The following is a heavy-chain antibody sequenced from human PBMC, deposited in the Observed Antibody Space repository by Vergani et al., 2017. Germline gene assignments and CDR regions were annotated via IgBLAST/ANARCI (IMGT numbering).Heavy chain of an antibody. CDR1: GFTFSDYY. V-gene: IGHV3-11*01. J-gene: IGHJ5*02. CDR3: ARRPYQMLDLTFDP. CDR2: INPGGTTM. Sequence: QMQLVESGGGLVKPGGSLRLSCAASGFTFSDYYMSWIRQVPGKGLEWVSYINPGGTTMYYADSVKGRLTISRDNAKNSLYLQMNSLRVEDTAVYYCARRPYQMLDLTFDPWGQGTLVTVAS. D-gene: IGHD2-2*01.